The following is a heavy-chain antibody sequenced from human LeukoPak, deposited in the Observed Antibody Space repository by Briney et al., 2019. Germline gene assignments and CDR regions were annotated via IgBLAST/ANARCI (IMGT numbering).Heavy chain of an antibody. CDR3: ARVSSKTMVRAIITKKNYYYYYMAV. CDR2: IKQDGSEK. V-gene: IGHV3-7*01. J-gene: IGHJ6*03. CDR1: EFTFRNYW. D-gene: IGHD3-10*01. Sequence: GGSLRLSCAASEFTFRNYWMSWVRQAPGKWLEWVANIKQDGSEKYYVDSVKGRFTISRDNAKNSLYLQMNSLRAEDTAMYYCARVSSKTMVRAIITKKNYYYYYMAVWGKGTTVTISS.